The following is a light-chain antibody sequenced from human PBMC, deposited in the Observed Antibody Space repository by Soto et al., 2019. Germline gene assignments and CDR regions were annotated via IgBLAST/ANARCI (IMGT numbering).Light chain of an antibody. CDR3: CSYAGSYV. J-gene: IGLJ1*01. CDR1: RSDVGGYNY. CDR2: DVS. Sequence: QSVLTQPRSVSGSPGQSGTISCTGTRSDVGGYNYVSWYQQHPGKAPKLMISDVSKRPSGVPHRFSGTKSGNTASLTISGIQAEDEADYYCCSYAGSYVFGTGTKLTVL. V-gene: IGLV2-11*01.